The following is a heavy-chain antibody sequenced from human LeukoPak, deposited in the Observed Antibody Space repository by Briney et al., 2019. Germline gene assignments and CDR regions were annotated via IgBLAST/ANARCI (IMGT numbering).Heavy chain of an antibody. V-gene: IGHV3-30*02. Sequence: GGSLRLSCAASGFTFSSYGMHWVRQAPGKRLECMAFIRYDGSNKYYADSVKGRFTISRDNSKNTLYLQMNSLRAEDTAVYYWAKARYDILTGYYTDRNYYFDYWGQGTLVTVSS. CDR2: IRYDGSNK. D-gene: IGHD3-9*01. J-gene: IGHJ4*02. CDR3: AKARYDILTGYYTDRNYYFDY. CDR1: GFTFSSYG.